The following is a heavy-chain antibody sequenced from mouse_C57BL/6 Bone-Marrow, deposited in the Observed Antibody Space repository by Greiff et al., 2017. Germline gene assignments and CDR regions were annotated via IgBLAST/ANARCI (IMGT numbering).Heavy chain of an antibody. V-gene: IGHV1-76*01. J-gene: IGHJ3*01. CDR1: GYTFTDYY. CDR2: IYPGSGNT. CDR3: AREDPFFAY. Sequence: VKLMESGAELVRPGASVKLSCKASGYTFTDYYINWVKQRPGQGLEWIARIYPGSGNTYYNEKFKGKATLTAEKSSSTAYMQLSSLTSEDSAVYFCAREDPFFAYWGQGTLVTVSA.